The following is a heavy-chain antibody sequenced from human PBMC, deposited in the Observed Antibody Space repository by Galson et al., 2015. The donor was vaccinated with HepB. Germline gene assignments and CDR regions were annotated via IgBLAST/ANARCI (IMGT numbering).Heavy chain of an antibody. V-gene: IGHV1-46*01. D-gene: IGHD1-7*01. CDR2: INPSGGST. CDR1: GYTFTSYY. CDR3: AREVAYNWNYEREVDY. Sequence: SVKVSCKASGYTFTSYYMHWVRQAPGQGLEWMGIINPSGGSTSYAQKFQGRVTMTRDTSTSTVYMELSSLRSEDTAVYYCAREVAYNWNYEREVDYWGQGTLVTVSS. J-gene: IGHJ4*02.